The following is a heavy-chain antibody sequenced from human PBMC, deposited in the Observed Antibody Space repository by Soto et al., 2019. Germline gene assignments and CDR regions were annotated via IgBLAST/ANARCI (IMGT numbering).Heavy chain of an antibody. D-gene: IGHD2-21*02. CDR2: INAGNGNT. J-gene: IGHJ4*02. CDR1: GYTFTSYA. V-gene: IGHV1-3*05. CDR3: ARTIVVVTALDS. Sequence: QVQLVQSGAEEKKPGASVKVSCKASGYTFTSYAMHWVRQAPGQRLEGMGWINAGNGNTKDSQKFQGRVTITRATSASTAYMALSSLRSEDTAVYSCARTIVVVTALDSWGQGTLVTVSS.